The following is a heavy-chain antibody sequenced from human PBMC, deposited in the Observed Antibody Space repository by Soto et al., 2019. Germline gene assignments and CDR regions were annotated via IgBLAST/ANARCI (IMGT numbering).Heavy chain of an antibody. D-gene: IGHD2-2*01. J-gene: IGHJ6*02. V-gene: IGHV3-33*01. CDR3: ARDQYCSSTSCLPYGMDV. CDR1: GFTFSSYG. Sequence: VGSLRLSCAASGFTFSSYGMHWVRQAPGKGLEWVAVIWYDGSNKYYAGSVKGRFTISRDNSKNTLYLQMNSLRAEDTAVYYCARDQYCSSTSCLPYGMDVWGQGTTVTVSS. CDR2: IWYDGSNK.